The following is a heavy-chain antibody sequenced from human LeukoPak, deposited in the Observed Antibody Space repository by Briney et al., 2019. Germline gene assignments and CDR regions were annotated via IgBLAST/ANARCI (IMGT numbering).Heavy chain of an antibody. V-gene: IGHV3-74*01. CDR2: INSDGSST. Sequence: GGSLRLSCAASGFTFSSYWMHWVRQAPGKGLVWVSRINSDGSSTSYADSVKGRFTISRDNAKNTLYLQMNSLRAEDTAVYCCARSPGGYSYGQSDYWGQGTLVTVSS. D-gene: IGHD5-18*01. J-gene: IGHJ4*02. CDR1: GFTFSSYW. CDR3: ARSPGGYSYGQSDY.